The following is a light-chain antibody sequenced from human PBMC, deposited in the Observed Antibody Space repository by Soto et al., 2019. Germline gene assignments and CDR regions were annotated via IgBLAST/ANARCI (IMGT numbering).Light chain of an antibody. CDR3: CSYTGGSSLEV. J-gene: IGLJ1*01. Sequence: QSALTQPASVSGSPGQSVTISCTGTSSDVGGYNYVSWYQQHPGKAPKLMIYDVSNRPSGVSNRFSGSKSGNTASLPISGLHAEDEDDDYCCSYTGGSSLEVFGTGTKLTVL. CDR1: SSDVGGYNY. CDR2: DVS. V-gene: IGLV2-14*01.